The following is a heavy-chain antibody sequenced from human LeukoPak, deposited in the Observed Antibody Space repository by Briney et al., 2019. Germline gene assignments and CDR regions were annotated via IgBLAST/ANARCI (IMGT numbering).Heavy chain of an antibody. Sequence: GGSLRLSCAASGFTFSSYSMNWVRQAPGRGLEWVSSISSSGSYLYYADSLKGRFTISRDNAKNSLYLQMDSLRAEDTAAYFCARDSPDLAVAGTYYYYYYGMDVWGQGTTVTVSS. V-gene: IGHV3-21*01. CDR1: GFTFSSYS. D-gene: IGHD6-19*01. J-gene: IGHJ6*02. CDR3: ARDSPDLAVAGTYYYYYYGMDV. CDR2: ISSSGSYL.